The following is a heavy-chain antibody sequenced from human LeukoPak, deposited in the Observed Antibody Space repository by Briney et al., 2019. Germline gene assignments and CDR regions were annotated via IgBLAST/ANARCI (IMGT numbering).Heavy chain of an antibody. Sequence: SETLSLTCXVSGYSISSGYYWGWIRQPPGKGLEWIGSIYHSGSTYYNPSLKSRVTISVDTSKNQFSLKLSSVTAADTAVYYCARRNIVVVPAAPHYYYYYYMDVWGKGTTVTVSS. J-gene: IGHJ6*03. CDR2: IYHSGST. CDR1: GYSISSGYY. D-gene: IGHD2-2*01. CDR3: ARRNIVVVPAAPHYYYYYYMDV. V-gene: IGHV4-38-2*01.